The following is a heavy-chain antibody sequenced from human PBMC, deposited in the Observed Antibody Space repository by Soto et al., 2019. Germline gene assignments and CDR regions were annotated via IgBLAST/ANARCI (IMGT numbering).Heavy chain of an antibody. Sequence: GGSLRLSCAASGFSFSDYYMSWIRQAPGKGLEWVSYISSIGSTIYYADSVKGRFTISRDNAKNSLYLQMNSLRAEDTAVYFCARVDTLTGYYTPFDYWGQGTLVTVSS. V-gene: IGHV3-11*01. CDR2: ISSIGSTI. D-gene: IGHD3-9*01. CDR3: ARVDTLTGYYTPFDY. CDR1: GFSFSDYY. J-gene: IGHJ4*02.